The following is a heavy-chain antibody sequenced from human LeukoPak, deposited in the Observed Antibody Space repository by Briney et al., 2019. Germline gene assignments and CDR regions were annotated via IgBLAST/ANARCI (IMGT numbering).Heavy chain of an antibody. J-gene: IGHJ4*02. Sequence: SETLSLTCTVSGGSISSYYWSWLRQPAGEGLEWLGRLHTSGSTHYNPSLKSRVTMSVDTSKNQFSLKLSSVTAADTAVYYCARDFGYGDYFFDDWGQGTLVTVSS. CDR1: GGSISSYY. D-gene: IGHD4-17*01. CDR3: ARDFGYGDYFFDD. CDR2: LHTSGST. V-gene: IGHV4-4*07.